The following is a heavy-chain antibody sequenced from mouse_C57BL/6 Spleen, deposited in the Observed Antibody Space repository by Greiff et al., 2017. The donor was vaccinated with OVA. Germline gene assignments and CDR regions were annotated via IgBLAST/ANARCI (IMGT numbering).Heavy chain of an antibody. D-gene: IGHD2-4*01. CDR1: GYAFSSSW. V-gene: IGHV1-82*01. CDR3: ARRDDYDWDRGDY. J-gene: IGHJ2*01. CDR2: IYPGDGDT. Sequence: QVQLQQSGPELVKPGASVKISCKASGYAFSSSWMNWVKQRPGKGLEWIGRIYPGDGDTNYNGKFKGKATLTADKSSSTAYMQLSSLTSEDSAVYFCARRDDYDWDRGDYWGQGTTLTVSS.